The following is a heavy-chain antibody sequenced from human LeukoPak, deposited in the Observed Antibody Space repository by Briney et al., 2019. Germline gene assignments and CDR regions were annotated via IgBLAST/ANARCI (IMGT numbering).Heavy chain of an antibody. CDR3: VMLPTGAC. CDR2: IYSGGST. V-gene: IGHV3-53*01. J-gene: IGHJ4*02. Sequence: GGSLRLSCAASGFTVSSNYMSWVRQAPGKGLEWVSVIYSGGSTYYADSVKGRFTLSRDNSKNTVYLQMNSLRAEDTAVYYCVMLPTGACWGQGTLVTVSS. CDR1: GFTVSSNY. D-gene: IGHD2-8*01.